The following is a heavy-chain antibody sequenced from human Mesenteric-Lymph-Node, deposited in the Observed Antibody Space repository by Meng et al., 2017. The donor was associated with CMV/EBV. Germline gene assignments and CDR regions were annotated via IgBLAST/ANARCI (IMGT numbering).Heavy chain of an antibody. CDR3: ARGSSYDILTGYFDY. Sequence: HARLHEWGGGLLEASDTLTVSCGVYGGSFSGYYWNWIRQSPEKGLEWIGEINHSGSTTYNPSFTSRIIISVDTSTNQISLNMSSVTAADTAVYYCARGSSYDILTGYFDYWGQGALVTVSS. V-gene: IGHV4-34*01. J-gene: IGHJ4*02. D-gene: IGHD3-9*01. CDR1: GGSFSGYY. CDR2: INHSGST.